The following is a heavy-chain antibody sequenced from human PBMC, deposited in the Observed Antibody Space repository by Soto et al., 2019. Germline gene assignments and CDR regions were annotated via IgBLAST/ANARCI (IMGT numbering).Heavy chain of an antibody. Sequence: PSETLSLTCTVSGGSISSYYWSWIRQPPGKGLEWIGYIYDSGSTNYNPSLKSRVTISVDTSKNQFSLKLSSVTAADTAVYYCARRATMVRGPYDYWGQGTLVTVSS. CDR3: ARRATMVRGPYDY. V-gene: IGHV4-59*08. D-gene: IGHD3-10*01. J-gene: IGHJ4*02. CDR2: IYDSGST. CDR1: GGSISSYY.